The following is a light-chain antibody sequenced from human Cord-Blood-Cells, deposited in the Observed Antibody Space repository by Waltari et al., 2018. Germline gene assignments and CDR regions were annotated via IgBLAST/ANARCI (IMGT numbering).Light chain of an antibody. CDR1: SSDVGGYNY. CDR3: SSYTSSSTWV. V-gene: IGLV2-11*01. CDR2: DVS. Sequence: QSALTQPRSVSGSPGQSVTIPCTGTSSDVGGYNYVSWYQQHPGKAPKLMIYDVSKRPSGVSNRFSGSKCGTTASLTISGLQAEDEADYYCSSYTSSSTWVFGGGTKLTVL. J-gene: IGLJ3*02.